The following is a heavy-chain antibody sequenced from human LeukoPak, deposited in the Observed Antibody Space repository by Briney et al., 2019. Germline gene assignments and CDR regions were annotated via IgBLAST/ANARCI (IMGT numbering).Heavy chain of an antibody. J-gene: IGHJ4*02. CDR2: IIPIFGTA. CDR3: ARDRDDIAAGYFDY. D-gene: IGHD6-13*01. CDR1: GGTFSSYA. V-gene: IGHV1-69*13. Sequence: SVKVSCKASGGTFSSYAISRVRQAPGQGLEGMGGIIPIFGTANYAQKFQGRVTITADESTSTAYMELSSLRSEDTAVYYCARDRDDIAAGYFDYWGQGTLVTVSS.